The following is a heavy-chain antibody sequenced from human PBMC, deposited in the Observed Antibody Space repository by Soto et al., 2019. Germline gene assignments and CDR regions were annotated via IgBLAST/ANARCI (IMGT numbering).Heavy chain of an antibody. Sequence: NPSETLSLTCTVSGGSISSGDYYWSWIRQPPGKGLEWIGYIYYSGSTYYNPSLKSRVTISVDTSKNQFSLKLSSVTAADTAVYYCARASAYYYDSSGYFPDYWGRGALVTVSS. CDR1: GGSISSGDYY. CDR2: IYYSGST. J-gene: IGHJ4*02. CDR3: ARASAYYYDSSGYFPDY. D-gene: IGHD3-22*01. V-gene: IGHV4-30-4*01.